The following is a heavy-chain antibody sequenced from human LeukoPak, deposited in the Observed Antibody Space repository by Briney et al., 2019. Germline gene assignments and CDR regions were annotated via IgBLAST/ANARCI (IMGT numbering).Heavy chain of an antibody. V-gene: IGHV3-20*04. D-gene: IGHD3-10*02. Sequence: PGGSLRLSCAASGFPFDDYGMTWVRQAPGKGLEWVSGINWNGGSTGYADSVKGRFTISRDNAKNSLYLQMNSLRAEDTAVYYCAELGITMIGGVWGKGTTVTISS. CDR1: GFPFDDYG. CDR2: INWNGGST. CDR3: AELGITMIGGV. J-gene: IGHJ6*04.